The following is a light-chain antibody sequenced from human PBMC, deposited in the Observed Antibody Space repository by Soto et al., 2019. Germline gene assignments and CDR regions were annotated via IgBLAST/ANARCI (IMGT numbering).Light chain of an antibody. V-gene: IGKV3-11*01. J-gene: IGKJ2*01. Sequence: EIVLTQSPATLSLSPGERPTLSCRASQSVSSYLAWYQQKPGQAPRLLIYDASNRATGIPARFSGSGSGTDFTLTISSLEPEDVAVYYCQQRSNWYTFGQGTKLEIK. CDR1: QSVSSY. CDR2: DAS. CDR3: QQRSNWYT.